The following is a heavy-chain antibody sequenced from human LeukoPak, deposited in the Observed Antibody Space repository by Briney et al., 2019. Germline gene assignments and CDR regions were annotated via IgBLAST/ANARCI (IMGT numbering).Heavy chain of an antibody. D-gene: IGHD6-19*01. Sequence: ASVKVSCKASGYTFTGYYMHWVRQAPGQGLEWMGWISAYNGNTNYAQKLQGRVTMTTDTSTSTAYMELRSLRSDDTAVYYCARVGSSGWYDYWGQGTLVTVSS. CDR1: GYTFTGYY. V-gene: IGHV1-18*04. CDR3: ARVGSSGWYDY. J-gene: IGHJ4*02. CDR2: ISAYNGNT.